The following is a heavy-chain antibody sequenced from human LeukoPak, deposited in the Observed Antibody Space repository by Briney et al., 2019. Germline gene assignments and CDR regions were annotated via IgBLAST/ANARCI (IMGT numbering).Heavy chain of an antibody. Sequence: GGSLRLSCAASGFTVSSNYMSWVRQAPGKGLEWVSGIYSGGSTYYADSVKGRFNISRDNSKNTLYLQMNSLRAEDTAVYYCARGPVVPAAIRAYYYYYYGMDVWGQGTTVTVSS. CDR3: ARGPVVPAAIRAYYYYYYGMDV. CDR1: GFTVSSNY. V-gene: IGHV3-53*01. J-gene: IGHJ6*02. D-gene: IGHD2-2*02. CDR2: IYSGGST.